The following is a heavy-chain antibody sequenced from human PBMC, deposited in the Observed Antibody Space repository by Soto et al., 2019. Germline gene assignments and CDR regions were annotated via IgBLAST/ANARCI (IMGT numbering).Heavy chain of an antibody. J-gene: IGHJ4*02. CDR2: IKAAGGDT. CDR3: KRDVVASSPPGADY. Sequence: EVQLLASGGDLVRPGGSLRLSCAGSGFMFSNYPMSWVRQAPGKGPEWVAAIKAAGGDTCYADSVKGRFTISRDNFNDMLYLQMNSLTVEDTAMYYCKRDVVASSPPGADYWGQGTLVTVSS. V-gene: IGHV3-23*01. CDR1: GFMFSNYP. D-gene: IGHD5-12*01.